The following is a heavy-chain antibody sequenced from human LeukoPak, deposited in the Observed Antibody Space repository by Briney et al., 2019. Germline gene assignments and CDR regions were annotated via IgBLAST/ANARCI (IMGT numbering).Heavy chain of an antibody. CDR2: INLDGSEK. Sequence: PGGSLRLSCVTSAFTFSNCWMSWVRQAPGKGLEWVANINLDGSEKYYVDSVKGRFTISRDNAKNSLYLQMNSLRAEDTAVYYCAKGNPTVVDAFDIWGQGTMVTVSS. J-gene: IGHJ3*02. CDR1: AFTFSNCW. CDR3: AKGNPTVVDAFDI. V-gene: IGHV3-7*01. D-gene: IGHD4-23*01.